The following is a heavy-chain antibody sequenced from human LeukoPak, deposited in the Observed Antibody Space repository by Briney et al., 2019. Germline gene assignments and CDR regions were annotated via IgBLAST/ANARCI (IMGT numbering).Heavy chain of an antibody. J-gene: IGHJ4*02. Sequence: SQTLSLTCAVYGGSFSGYYWSWIRQPPGKGLEWIGEINHSGSTNYNPSLKSRVTISVDTSKNQFSLKLSSVTAADTAVYYCARAEYSSGWYEWGQGTLVTVSS. V-gene: IGHV4-34*01. CDR3: ARAEYSSGWYE. D-gene: IGHD6-19*01. CDR2: INHSGST. CDR1: GGSFSGYY.